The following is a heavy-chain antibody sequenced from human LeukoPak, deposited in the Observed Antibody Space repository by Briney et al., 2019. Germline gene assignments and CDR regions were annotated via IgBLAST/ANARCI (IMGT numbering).Heavy chain of an antibody. V-gene: IGHV4-59*01. Sequence: PSETLSLTCAVYGGSFSGYYWSWIRQPPGKGLEWIGYIYYSGSTNYNPSLKSRVTISVDTSKNQFSLKLSSVTAADTAVYYCARVGSGSYPYYYGMDVWGQGTTVTVSS. CDR1: GGSFSGYY. J-gene: IGHJ6*02. CDR3: ARVGSGSYPYYYGMDV. CDR2: IYYSGST. D-gene: IGHD1-26*01.